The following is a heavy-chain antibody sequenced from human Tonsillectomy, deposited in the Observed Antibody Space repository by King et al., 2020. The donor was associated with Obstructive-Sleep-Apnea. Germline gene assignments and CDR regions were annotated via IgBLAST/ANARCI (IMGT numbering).Heavy chain of an antibody. CDR2: IYYSGST. CDR3: ATIAARPYGLDV. Sequence: QVQLQESGPGLVKPSETLSLTCTGSGGSISSSSYYWGWIRQPPGKGLEWIGSIYYSGSTYYNPSLKSRVTISVDTSKNQFSLRLSSVTAADTAVYYCATIAARPYGLDVWGQGTTVTVSS. V-gene: IGHV4-39*07. CDR1: GGSISSSSYY. J-gene: IGHJ6*02. D-gene: IGHD6-6*01.